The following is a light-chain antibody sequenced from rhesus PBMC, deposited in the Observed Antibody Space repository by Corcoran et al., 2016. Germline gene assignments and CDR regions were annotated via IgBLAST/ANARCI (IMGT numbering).Light chain of an antibody. Sequence: DIQMTQSPSSLSASVGDRVTITCRASQGISSWLAWYQQKPGKAPNLLIYKASSLKSGVPSRFSGSGSGTDFTLTISSLQPEDFATYYCQQYESAPPTFGQGTKVEIK. CDR2: KAS. V-gene: IGKV1-21*01. CDR1: QGISSW. J-gene: IGKJ1*01. CDR3: QQYESAPPT.